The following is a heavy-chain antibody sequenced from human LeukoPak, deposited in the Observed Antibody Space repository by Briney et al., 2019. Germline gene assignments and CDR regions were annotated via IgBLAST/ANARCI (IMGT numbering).Heavy chain of an antibody. V-gene: IGHV4-59*12. D-gene: IGHD2-2*01. CDR2: IYYSGST. Sequence: PSETLSLTCTVSGGSISSYYWSWIRQPPGKGLEWIGYIYYSGSTNYNPSLKSRVTMSVDTSKNQFSLKLSSVTAADTAVYYCARDSLQYQLLVNWFDPWGQGTLVTVSS. CDR1: GGSISSYY. J-gene: IGHJ5*02. CDR3: ARDSLQYQLLVNWFDP.